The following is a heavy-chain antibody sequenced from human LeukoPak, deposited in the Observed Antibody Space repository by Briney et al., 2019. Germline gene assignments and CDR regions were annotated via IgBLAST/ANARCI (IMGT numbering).Heavy chain of an antibody. J-gene: IGHJ4*02. D-gene: IGHD6-13*01. V-gene: IGHV4-61*02. CDR2: IYTSGST. CDR3: ASEAAAGGFDY. CDR1: GGSISSGSYY. Sequence: KPSETLSLTCTVSGGSISSGSYYWSWIRQPAGKGLEWIGRIYTSGSTNYNPSLKSRVTISVDTSKNQFSLKLSSVTAADTAVYYCASEAAAGGFDYWGQGTLVTVSS.